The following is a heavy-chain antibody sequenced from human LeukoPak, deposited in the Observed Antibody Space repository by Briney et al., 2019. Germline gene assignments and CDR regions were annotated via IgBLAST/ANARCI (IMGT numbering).Heavy chain of an antibody. Sequence: GGSLRLSCAASGFTFSSYSMNWVRQAPGKGLEWASSISSSTSYIYYADSVRGRFTISRDNAKNSLYLQMNSLRAEDTAVYYCASGYNFGFRAFDFWGQGTMVTVSS. J-gene: IGHJ3*01. CDR1: GFTFSSYS. D-gene: IGHD1-14*01. CDR2: ISSSTSYI. CDR3: ASGYNFGFRAFDF. V-gene: IGHV3-21*01.